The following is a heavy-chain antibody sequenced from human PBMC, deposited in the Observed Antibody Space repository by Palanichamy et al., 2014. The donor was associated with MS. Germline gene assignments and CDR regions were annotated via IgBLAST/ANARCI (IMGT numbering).Heavy chain of an antibody. V-gene: IGHV1-69*01. Sequence: VQLVQSGAEVKKPGSSVKVSCKASGGTFSSYAISWVRQAPGQGLEWMGGIIPIFGTANYAQKFQGRVTITADESTSTAYMELSSLRSEDTAVYYCARDGTVSKAAYYYGMDVWGQGTTVTVSS. J-gene: IGHJ6*02. CDR2: IIPIFGTA. CDR3: ARDGTVSKAAYYYGMDV. D-gene: IGHD4-17*01. CDR1: GGTFSSYA.